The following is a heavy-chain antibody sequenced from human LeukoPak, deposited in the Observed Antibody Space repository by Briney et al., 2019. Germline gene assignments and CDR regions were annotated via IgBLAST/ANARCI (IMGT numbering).Heavy chain of an antibody. V-gene: IGHV1-2*02. CDR1: GYTFTAYY. J-gene: IGHJ4*02. CDR3: ARVRRRRTYYYDSSGYYGLVY. CDR2: ISPNGGAT. D-gene: IGHD3-22*01. Sequence: ASVKVSCKAYGYTFTAYYLHWVRQAPGQGLEWMGWISPNGGATKYAQKFQDRVTMTRDTSISTAYMELSRLRSDDTAVYYCARVRRRRTYYYDSSGYYGLVYWGQGTLVTVSS.